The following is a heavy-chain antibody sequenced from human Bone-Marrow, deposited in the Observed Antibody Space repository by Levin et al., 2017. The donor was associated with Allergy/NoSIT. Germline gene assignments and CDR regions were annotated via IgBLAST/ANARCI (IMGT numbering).Heavy chain of an antibody. CDR1: GFTFSDYY. CDR3: ARERFKDYYDSMYAFDI. D-gene: IGHD3-22*01. Sequence: SLKISCAASGFTFSDYYMSWIRQAPGKGLEWVSYISSSGSTIYYADSVKGRFTISRDNAKNSLYLQMNSLRAEDTAVYYCARERFKDYYDSMYAFDIWGQGTMVTVSS. V-gene: IGHV3-11*01. CDR2: ISSSGSTI. J-gene: IGHJ3*02.